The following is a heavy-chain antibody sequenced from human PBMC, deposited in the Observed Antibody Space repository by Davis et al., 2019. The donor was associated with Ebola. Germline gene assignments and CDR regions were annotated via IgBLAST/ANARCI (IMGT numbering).Heavy chain of an antibody. V-gene: IGHV1-2*02. J-gene: IGHJ6*02. CDR3: ARDSGESTGGMDV. CDR1: GYTFTGYY. D-gene: IGHD3-10*01. Sequence: ASVKVSCKASGYTFTGYYIHWVRQAPGQGLEWMGWINPNSGGTNYAQKLQGRVTMTTDTSTSTAYMELRSLRSDDTAVYYCARDSGESTGGMDVWGQGTTVTVSS. CDR2: INPNSGGT.